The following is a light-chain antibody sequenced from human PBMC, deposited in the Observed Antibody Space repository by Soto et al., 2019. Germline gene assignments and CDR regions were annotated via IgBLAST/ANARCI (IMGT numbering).Light chain of an antibody. Sequence: EIVMTQSPATLSVSPGERATLSCRASQTILSNLAWYQQKPGQAPRLLIYAASTRATGIPVRFSGSGSGTEFALTISSLQSEDFAVYYCQQYNNWPITFGQGTRLEIK. CDR1: QTILSN. CDR2: AAS. J-gene: IGKJ5*01. V-gene: IGKV3-15*01. CDR3: QQYNNWPIT.